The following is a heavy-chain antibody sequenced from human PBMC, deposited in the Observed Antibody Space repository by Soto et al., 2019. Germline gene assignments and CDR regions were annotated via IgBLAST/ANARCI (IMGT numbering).Heavy chain of an antibody. D-gene: IGHD6-13*01. Sequence: SETLSLTCTVSGGSISSAAYYWSWIRQHPGKGLEWIGYISHSGSTYYNPSLKSRVIISVDTSKNQFSLRAEDTAVYYCAKDPGKQQLVHLAAPRLTAVSSDYWGQGTLVTVSS. CDR1: GGSISSAAYY. V-gene: IGHV4-31*03. J-gene: IGHJ4*02. CDR3: AKDPGKQQLVHLAAPRLTAVSSDY. CDR2: ISHSGST.